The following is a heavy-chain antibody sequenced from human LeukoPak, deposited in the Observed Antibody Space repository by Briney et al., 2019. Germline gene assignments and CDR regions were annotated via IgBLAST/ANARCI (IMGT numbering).Heavy chain of an antibody. J-gene: IGHJ6*02. D-gene: IGHD3-22*01. V-gene: IGHV4-59*08. CDR1: GGSISSYY. Sequence: PSETLSLTCTVSGGSISSYYWSWIRQPPGKGLEWIGYIYYSGSTNYNPSLKSRVTISVDTSKNQFSLKLSSVTAADTAVYYCARHEHDSSGYRALYYYYYGMDVWGQGTTVTVSS. CDR3: ARHEHDSSGYRALYYYYYGMDV. CDR2: IYYSGST.